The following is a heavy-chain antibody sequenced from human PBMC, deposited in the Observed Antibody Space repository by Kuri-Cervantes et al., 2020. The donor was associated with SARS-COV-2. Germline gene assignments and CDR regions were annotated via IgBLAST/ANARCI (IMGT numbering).Heavy chain of an antibody. CDR1: GYTFTGYY. D-gene: IGHD3-22*01. V-gene: IGHV1-2*02. Sequence: SVKVTFKATGYTFTGYYMHWVRQAPGQGLEWMGWINPNSGGTNYAQKFQGRVTMTRDTSISTAYMELSRLRSDDTAVYYCATPSYYDSSGSYDASDIWGQGTMVTVSS. CDR2: INPNSGGT. J-gene: IGHJ3*02. CDR3: ATPSYYDSSGSYDASDI.